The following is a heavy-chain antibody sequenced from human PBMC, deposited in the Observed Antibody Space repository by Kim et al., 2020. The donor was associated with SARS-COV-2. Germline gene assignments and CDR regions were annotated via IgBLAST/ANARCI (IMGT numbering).Heavy chain of an antibody. D-gene: IGHD3-3*01. V-gene: IGHV4-34*01. Sequence: SETLSLTCAVYVGSFSDYQWTWIRQSPGKGLEWIGEINHSGATNYNPSLESRVALSVDKSKNQFSLKVKSVTAADTAVYFCARGRAGVVPSPIMGLGPHYDYYALDVWGQGTTVSVSS. CDR1: VGSFSDYQ. CDR3: ARGRAGVVPSPIMGLGPHYDYYALDV. J-gene: IGHJ6*02. CDR2: INHSGAT.